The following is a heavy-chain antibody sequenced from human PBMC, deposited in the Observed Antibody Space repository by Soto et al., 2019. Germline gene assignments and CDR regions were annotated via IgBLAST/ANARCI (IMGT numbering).Heavy chain of an antibody. V-gene: IGHV1-3*01. CDR1: GYTFTSYA. D-gene: IGHD3-3*01. J-gene: IGHJ5*02. CDR2: INAGNGNT. CDR3: ARRRYYDFYWFDP. Sequence: ASVKVSCKXSGYTFTSYAMHWVRQAPGQRLEWMGWINAGNGNTKYSQKFQGRVTITRDTSASTAYMELSSLRSEDTAVYYCARRRYYDFYWFDPWGQGTLVTVSS.